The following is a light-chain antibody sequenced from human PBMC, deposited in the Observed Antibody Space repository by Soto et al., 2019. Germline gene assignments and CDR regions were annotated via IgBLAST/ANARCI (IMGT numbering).Light chain of an antibody. Sequence: DIQMTQSPSSLSASVGDRVTITCQASQDISNYLNWYQQKPGKAPKLLIYDASNLETGVPSRFTGSRSGTDFTFTISSLQPEDIATYYCQQYDNLLLTFGGGTKAEIK. V-gene: IGKV1-33*01. CDR1: QDISNY. CDR2: DAS. J-gene: IGKJ4*01. CDR3: QQYDNLLLT.